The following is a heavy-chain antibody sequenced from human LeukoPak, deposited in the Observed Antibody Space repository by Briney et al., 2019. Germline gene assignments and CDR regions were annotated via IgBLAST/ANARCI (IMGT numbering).Heavy chain of an antibody. V-gene: IGHV4-59*08. CDR2: IYYSGST. CDR1: GGSISSYY. Sequence: TSETLSLTCTVSGGSISSYYWSWIRQPPGKGLEWIGYIYYSGSTNYNPSLKSRVTISVDTSKNQFSLKLSSVTAADTAVYYCARHSRGYDFPATCYYYYYMDVWGKGTTVTVSS. CDR3: ARHSRGYDFPATCYYYYYMDV. J-gene: IGHJ6*03. D-gene: IGHD5-12*01.